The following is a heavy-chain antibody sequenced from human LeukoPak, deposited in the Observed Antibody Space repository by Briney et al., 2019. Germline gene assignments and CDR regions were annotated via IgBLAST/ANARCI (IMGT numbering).Heavy chain of an antibody. CDR3: ASSFYYDSRDY. D-gene: IGHD3-22*01. CDR1: GGSFSGYF. J-gene: IGHJ4*02. CDR2: ITPSGST. Sequence: PPETLSLTCVVYGGSFSGYFWSWIRQPPGKGLEWIGEITPSGSTNYNPSLKSRVFISIDTSKKKLSLRLTSVTAADSAVYYCASSFYYDSRDYWGQGTLVTVSS. V-gene: IGHV4-34*01.